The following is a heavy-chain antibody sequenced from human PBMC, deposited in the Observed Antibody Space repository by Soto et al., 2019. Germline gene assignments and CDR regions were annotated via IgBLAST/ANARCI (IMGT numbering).Heavy chain of an antibody. CDR2: IIPIFGTA. Sequence: GASVKVSCKASGGTFSSYANSWVRQAPGQGLEWMGGIIPIFGTANYAQKFQGRVTITADESTSTAYMELSSLRSEDTAVYYCARRPLQQLWPYYYYYGMDVWGQGTTVTVSS. J-gene: IGHJ6*02. CDR1: GGTFSSYA. D-gene: IGHD6-13*01. V-gene: IGHV1-69*13. CDR3: ARRPLQQLWPYYYYYGMDV.